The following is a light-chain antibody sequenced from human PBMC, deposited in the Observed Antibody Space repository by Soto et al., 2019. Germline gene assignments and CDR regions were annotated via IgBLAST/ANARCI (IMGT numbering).Light chain of an antibody. CDR3: SSCRSSSPLHV. CDR2: DVS. Sequence: QSVLTQPASVSGSPGQSITISCTGTSSDIGGYNYVSWYQQHPGKAPKLMIYDVSNRPSGVSNRFSGSKSGNTASLTISGLQAADEAEYYCSSCRSSSPLHVFGTGTKVTVL. V-gene: IGLV2-14*01. CDR1: SSDIGGYNY. J-gene: IGLJ1*01.